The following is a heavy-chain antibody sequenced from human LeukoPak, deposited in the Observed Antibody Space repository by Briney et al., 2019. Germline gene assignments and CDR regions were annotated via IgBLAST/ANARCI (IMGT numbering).Heavy chain of an antibody. CDR3: ARYGSATIARFDY. V-gene: IGHV4-59*08. CDR1: GGSISSYY. Sequence: SETLSLTCTVSGGSISSYYWSWIRQSPGKGLEWTGYIYYSGSTIYNPSLKSRVIISVDTSQNQFSLNLTSVTAADTAVYYCARYGSATIARFDYWGQGTLVTVSS. D-gene: IGHD5-24*01. CDR2: IYYSGST. J-gene: IGHJ4*02.